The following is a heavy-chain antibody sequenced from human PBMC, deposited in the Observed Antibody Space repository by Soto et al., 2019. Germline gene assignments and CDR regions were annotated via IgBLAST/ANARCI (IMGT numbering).Heavy chain of an antibody. CDR3: AKNPTYYDILTGSQPDY. Sequence: GGSLRLSCAASGFTFSSYAMSWVRQAPGKGLEWVSAISGSGGSTYYADSVKGRFTISRDNSKNTLYLQMNSLRAEDTAVYYSAKNPTYYDILTGSQPDYWGQGTLVTVSS. J-gene: IGHJ4*02. CDR1: GFTFSSYA. V-gene: IGHV3-23*01. D-gene: IGHD3-9*01. CDR2: ISGSGGST.